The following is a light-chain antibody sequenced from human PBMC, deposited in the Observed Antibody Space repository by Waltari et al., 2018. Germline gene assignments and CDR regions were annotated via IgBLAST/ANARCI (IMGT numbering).Light chain of an antibody. J-gene: IGLJ2*01. Sequence: QSALTQPRPVSGSPGQSVTISCTGTRSDVGVYNYVSWYQQHPGKAPKLMIYDVTKRPSGVPDRFSGSKSANTASLTISGLQAEDEGDYYCSSYAGSHVVFGGGTKLTVL. V-gene: IGLV2-11*01. CDR1: RSDVGVYNY. CDR2: DVT. CDR3: SSYAGSHVV.